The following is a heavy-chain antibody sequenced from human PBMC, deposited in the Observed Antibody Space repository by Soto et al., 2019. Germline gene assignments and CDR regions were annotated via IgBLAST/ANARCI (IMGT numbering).Heavy chain of an antibody. CDR1: GGSISSSSYY. Sequence: TSETLSLTCTVSGGSISSSSYYWGWIRQPPGKGLEWIGSIYYSGSTYYNPSLKSRVTISVDTSKNQFSLKLSSVTAADTAVYYCARRTPYYYGMDVWGQGTTVTVSS. V-gene: IGHV4-39*01. J-gene: IGHJ6*02. CDR3: ARRTPYYYGMDV. CDR2: IYYSGST.